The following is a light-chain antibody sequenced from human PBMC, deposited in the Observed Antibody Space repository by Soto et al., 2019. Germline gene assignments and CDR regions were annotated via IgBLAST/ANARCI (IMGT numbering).Light chain of an antibody. CDR2: GAS. J-gene: IGKJ1*01. CDR1: QSVSSN. Sequence: EIVMTQSPATLSVSPVERATLSCRASQSVSSNLAWYQQKPGQAPRLLIYGASTRATGIPARFSGSGSGTEFTITISSLQSEDFAVYYCQQYNNWPWTFGQGTKVEIK. V-gene: IGKV3-15*01. CDR3: QQYNNWPWT.